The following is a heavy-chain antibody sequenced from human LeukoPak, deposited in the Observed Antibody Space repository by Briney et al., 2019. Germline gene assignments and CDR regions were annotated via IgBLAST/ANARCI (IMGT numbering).Heavy chain of an antibody. CDR2: ISDSGGST. CDR1: GITLSNYG. V-gene: IGHV3-23*01. CDR3: AKRGVVIRVILVGFHKQAYYFDS. Sequence: GGSLRLSCAVSGITLSNYGMSWVRQPPGKGLEWVAGISDSGGSTNYADSVKGRFTISRDNAKNTLYLQMNSLRAEDTAVYFCAKRGVVIRVILVGFHKQAYYFDSWGQGALVTVSS. D-gene: IGHD3-10*01. J-gene: IGHJ4*02.